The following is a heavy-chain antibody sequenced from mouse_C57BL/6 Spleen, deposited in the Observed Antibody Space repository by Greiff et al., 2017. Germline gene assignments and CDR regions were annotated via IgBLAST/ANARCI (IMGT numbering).Heavy chain of an antibody. CDR3: AREYYGNYVGY. D-gene: IGHD2-1*01. J-gene: IGHJ2*01. CDR1: GYAFSSSW. CDR2: IYPGDGDT. Sequence: LQESGPELVKPGASVKISCKASGYAFSSSWMNWVKQRPGKGLEWIGRIYPGDGDTNYNGKFKGKATLTADKSSSTAYMQLSSLTSEDYAVYFCAREYYGNYVGYWGQGTTLTVSS. V-gene: IGHV1-82*01.